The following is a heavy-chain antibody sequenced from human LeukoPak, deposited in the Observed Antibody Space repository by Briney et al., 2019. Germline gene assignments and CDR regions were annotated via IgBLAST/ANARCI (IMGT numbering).Heavy chain of an antibody. CDR2: INPSGGST. J-gene: IGHJ4*02. V-gene: IGHV1-46*01. CDR1: GYTFTSYY. Sequence: ASVKVSCKASGYTFTSYYMHWVRQAPGQGLEWMGIINPSGGSTSYAQKFQGRVTMTRDMSTSTVYMELSSLRSEDTAVYYCARDLGGSGSYCSFDYWGQGTLVTVSS. CDR3: ARDLGGSGSYCSFDY. D-gene: IGHD3-10*01.